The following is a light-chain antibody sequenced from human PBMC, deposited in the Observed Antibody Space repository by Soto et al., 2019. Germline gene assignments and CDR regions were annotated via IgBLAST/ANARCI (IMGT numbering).Light chain of an antibody. CDR3: QQYSTYPLT. J-gene: IGKJ4*01. Sequence: IRMTQSPSSLSASTGDRVTITCRASQSITTFLAWYQQKPGKAPQILIYDASKLEPGVPSRLSGGGSGTEFTLTISSLQPDDFATYYCQQYSTYPLTFGGGTKV. CDR1: QSITTF. V-gene: IGKV1-5*01. CDR2: DAS.